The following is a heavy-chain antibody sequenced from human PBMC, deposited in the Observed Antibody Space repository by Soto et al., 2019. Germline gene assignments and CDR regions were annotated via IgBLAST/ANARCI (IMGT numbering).Heavy chain of an antibody. CDR1: GGTFSSYA. J-gene: IGHJ4*02. CDR3: ARASGFGAVAEYYFDY. V-gene: IGHV1-69*01. Sequence: QVQLVQSGAEVKKPGSSVKVSCKASGGTFSSYAISWVRQAPGQGLEWMGGIIPIFGTANYAQKFQGRVTITADESTSTAYMELISLRSEDTAVYYCARASGFGAVAEYYFDYWGQGTLVTVSS. D-gene: IGHD6-19*01. CDR2: IIPIFGTA.